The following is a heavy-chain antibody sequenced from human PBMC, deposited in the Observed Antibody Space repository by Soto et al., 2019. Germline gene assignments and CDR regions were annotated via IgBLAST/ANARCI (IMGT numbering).Heavy chain of an antibody. CDR2: INPNSGGT. D-gene: IGHD3-22*01. J-gene: IGHJ4*02. CDR3: ARGLGASSGYYSY. Sequence: ASVKVSCKASGYTFTGYYMHWVRQAPGQGLEWMGWINPNSGGTNYAQKFQGRVTMTRGTSISTAYMELSRLRSDDTAVYYCARGLGASSGYYSYWGQGTLVTVSS. CDR1: GYTFTGYY. V-gene: IGHV1-2*02.